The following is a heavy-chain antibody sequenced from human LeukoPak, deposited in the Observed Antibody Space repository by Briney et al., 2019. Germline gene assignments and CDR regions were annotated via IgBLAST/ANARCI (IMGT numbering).Heavy chain of an antibody. CDR3: AKEKEYYFDY. J-gene: IGHJ4*02. CDR2: ISNSGGST. CDR1: GFTFSSYA. V-gene: IGHV3-23*01. Sequence: GGSLRLSCAASGFTFSSYAMSWVRQAPGKGLEWVSAISNSGGSTYYADSVKGRFTISRDNSKNALYLQMNSPRAEDTAVYYCAKEKEYYFDYWGQGALVTVSS.